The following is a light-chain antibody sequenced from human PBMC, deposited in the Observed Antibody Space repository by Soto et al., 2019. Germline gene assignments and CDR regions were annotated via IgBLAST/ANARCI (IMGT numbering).Light chain of an antibody. Sequence: DIQMTQSPASLSASLGDRVTISCQARQDIKHYLNWYQQKPGKAPNLLIYDTSILETGVPSRFSGSGSGTDFTFTISSLQPEDIATYYCQQYDNLPITFGQGTRLEIK. CDR1: QDIKHY. CDR3: QQYDNLPIT. V-gene: IGKV1-33*01. J-gene: IGKJ5*01. CDR2: DTS.